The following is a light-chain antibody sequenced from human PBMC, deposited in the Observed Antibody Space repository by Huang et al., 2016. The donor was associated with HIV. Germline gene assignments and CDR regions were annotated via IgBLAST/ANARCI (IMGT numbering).Light chain of an antibody. V-gene: IGKV3-20*01. Sequence: EIVLTQSPGTLSWSPGERATLSCRASQSVSSSYLAWYQQKPGQAPRLLIYGASSRATGIPDRFSGSGSGTDFTLTISRLEPEDVAVYYCQQYGSSRIFTFGPGTKVDIK. CDR1: QSVSSSY. J-gene: IGKJ3*01. CDR2: GAS. CDR3: QQYGSSRIFT.